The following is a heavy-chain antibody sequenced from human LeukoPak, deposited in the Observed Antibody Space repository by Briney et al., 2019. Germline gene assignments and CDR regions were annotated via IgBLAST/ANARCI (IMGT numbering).Heavy chain of an antibody. V-gene: IGHV1-2*02. Sequence: ASVKVSCKSSGYTFTGYYMHWVRQAPGQGLEWMGWINPNSGGTNYAQKFQGRVTITMHTSINKAYMELSRLTSGDTAGHYCTRDSNPIAVAGSGFDYWGGEPVVSVS. CDR2: INPNSGGT. J-gene: IGHJ4*02. CDR3: TRDSNPIAVAGSGFDY. CDR1: GYTFTGYY. D-gene: IGHD6-19*01.